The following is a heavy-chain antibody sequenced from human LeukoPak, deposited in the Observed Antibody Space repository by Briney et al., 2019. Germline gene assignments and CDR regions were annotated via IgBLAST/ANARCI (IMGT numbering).Heavy chain of an antibody. CDR3: ARQAWIQLRDDY. V-gene: IGHV4-39*01. D-gene: IGHD5-18*01. J-gene: IGHJ4*02. CDR1: GFTFSDYY. CDR2: IYYSGST. Sequence: GSLRLSCAASGFTFSDYYMSWIRQAPGKGLEWIGSIYYSGSTYYNPSLKSRVTISVDTSKNQFSLKLSSVTAADTAVYYCARQAWIQLRDDYWGQGTLVTVSS.